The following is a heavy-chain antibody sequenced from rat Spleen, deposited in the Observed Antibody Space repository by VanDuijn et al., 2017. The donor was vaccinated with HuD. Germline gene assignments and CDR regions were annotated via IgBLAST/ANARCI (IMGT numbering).Heavy chain of an antibody. CDR1: GFTFSDYA. V-gene: IGHV5-17*01. J-gene: IGHJ2*01. Sequence: EVQLVESGGGLVQPGRSLKLSCAASGFTFSDYAMAWVRQAPKKGLEWVATIIYDGSSTYYRDSVKGRFTISRDNAKSTLYLQMDSLRSEDTATYYCARHGPTYYGYDYYFDYWGQGVMVTVSS. CDR2: IIYDGSST. D-gene: IGHD1-7*01. CDR3: ARHGPTYYGYDYYFDY.